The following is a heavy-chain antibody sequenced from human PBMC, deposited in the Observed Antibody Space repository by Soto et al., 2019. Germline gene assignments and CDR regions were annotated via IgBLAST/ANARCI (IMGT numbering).Heavy chain of an antibody. CDR3: ARHVHDAFDN. CDR1: GFTFSDYY. CDR2: ISSSNSYT. D-gene: IGHD3-10*02. Sequence: QVQLVESGGGLGKPGGSLRLSCAASGFTFSDYYMSWIRQAPGKGLEWVSYISSSNSYTNYADSVKGRFTISRDNAKNSLYLQMNSLRAKATAVYYCARHVHDAFDNWGQGTMVTVSS. V-gene: IGHV3-11*05. J-gene: IGHJ3*02.